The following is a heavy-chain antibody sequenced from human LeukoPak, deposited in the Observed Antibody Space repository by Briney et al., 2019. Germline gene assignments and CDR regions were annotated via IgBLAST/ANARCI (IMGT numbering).Heavy chain of an antibody. Sequence: PGASVKVSCKASGYTFTGYYMHWVRQAPGQGLEWMGWINPNSGGTNYAQKFQGRVTMTRDTSISTAYMELSRLRSDDTAVYYCARDASSSWYLSYYYYYYMDVWGKGTTVTVSS. CDR2: INPNSGGT. J-gene: IGHJ6*03. CDR1: GYTFTGYY. D-gene: IGHD6-13*01. V-gene: IGHV1-2*02. CDR3: ARDASSSWYLSYYYYYYMDV.